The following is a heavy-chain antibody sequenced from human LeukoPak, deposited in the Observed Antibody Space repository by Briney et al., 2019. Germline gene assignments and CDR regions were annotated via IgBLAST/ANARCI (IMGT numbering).Heavy chain of an antibody. D-gene: IGHD6-13*01. CDR3: AIHSSSWYDYFDY. Sequence: GGSLRLSCAASGFTFSSYWMSWVRQAPGKGLEWVANIKQDGSEKYYVDSVKGRFTISRDNAKNSLYLQMNSLRAKDTAVYYCAIHSSSWYDYFDYWGQGTLVTVSS. J-gene: IGHJ4*02. CDR1: GFTFSSYW. CDR2: IKQDGSEK. V-gene: IGHV3-7*03.